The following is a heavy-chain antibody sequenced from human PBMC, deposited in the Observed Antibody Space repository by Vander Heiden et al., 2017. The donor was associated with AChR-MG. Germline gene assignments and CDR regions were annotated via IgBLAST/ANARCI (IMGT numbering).Heavy chain of an antibody. CDR2: IKSKTDGGTT. D-gene: IGHD3-3*01. Sequence: EVQLVESGGGLVKPGGSLSISCAASGFPFSNAWVSWVGQAPGKGLEWVGRIKSKTDGGTTDYAAPVKGRFTISRDDSKNTLYLQMNSLKTEDTAVYYCTTDPSYYDFWSGYSDYWGQGTLVTVSS. J-gene: IGHJ4*02. V-gene: IGHV3-15*01. CDR1: GFPFSNAW. CDR3: TTDPSYYDFWSGYSDY.